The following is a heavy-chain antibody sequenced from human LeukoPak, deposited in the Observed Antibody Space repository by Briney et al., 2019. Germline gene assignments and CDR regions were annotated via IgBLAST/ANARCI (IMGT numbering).Heavy chain of an antibody. CDR3: ARRVAGSLDFFDY. Sequence: SETLSLTCTVSGGSISSYYWSWIRQPPGKGLEWIGYIFYSGSTNYNPSLKSRVTITVDTSKNQFSLKVSSLTAADTAVYYCARRVAGSLDFFDYWGQGTLVTVSS. V-gene: IGHV4-59*01. D-gene: IGHD6-19*01. CDR1: GGSISSYY. J-gene: IGHJ4*02. CDR2: IFYSGST.